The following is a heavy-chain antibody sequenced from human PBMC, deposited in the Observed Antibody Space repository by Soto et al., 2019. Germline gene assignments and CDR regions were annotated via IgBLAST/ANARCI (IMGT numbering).Heavy chain of an antibody. J-gene: IGHJ5*02. Sequence: SETLSLTCTVSGGSISSSSYYWGWIRQPPGKGLEWIGSIYYSGSTYYNPSFKSRVTLSVDTSKNQFSLKLSSVTAADTAVYYCASPKIAFYNWFDPWGQGTLVT. CDR2: IYYSGST. D-gene: IGHD3-3*02. V-gene: IGHV4-39*01. CDR3: ASPKIAFYNWFDP. CDR1: GGSISSSSYY.